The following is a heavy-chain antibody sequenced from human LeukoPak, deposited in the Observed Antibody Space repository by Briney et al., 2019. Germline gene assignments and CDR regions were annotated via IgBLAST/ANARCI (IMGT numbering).Heavy chain of an antibody. CDR3: AGRVTGYSSGYVY. Sequence: GGSLRLSCVASGFTFSNYAMSWVRQAPGKGLDWVSVISGSAGKIRYAGSVKGRFTISRDNSENTVYLQMNNLRAEDTAVYYCAGRVTGYSSGYVYWGQGTLVTVSS. J-gene: IGHJ4*02. CDR1: GFTFSNYA. V-gene: IGHV3-23*01. D-gene: IGHD5-18*01. CDR2: ISGSAGKI.